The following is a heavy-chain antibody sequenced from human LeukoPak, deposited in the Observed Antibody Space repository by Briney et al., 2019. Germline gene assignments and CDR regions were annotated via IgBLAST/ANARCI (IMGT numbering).Heavy chain of an antibody. Sequence: ASVKVSCRALGYIFTDYYIYWVRQAPGQGLEWMGIINPSGGSTSYAQKFQGRVTMTRDMSTSTVYMELSSLRSEDTAVYYCARSWIRIAAAGTFGYWGQGTLVTVSS. CDR1: GYIFTDYY. CDR3: ARSWIRIAAAGTFGY. J-gene: IGHJ4*02. CDR2: INPSGGST. V-gene: IGHV1-46*01. D-gene: IGHD6-13*01.